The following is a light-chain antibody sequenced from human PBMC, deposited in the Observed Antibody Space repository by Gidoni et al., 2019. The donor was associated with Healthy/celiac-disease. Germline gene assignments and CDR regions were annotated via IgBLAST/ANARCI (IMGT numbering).Light chain of an antibody. Sequence: QSVLTQPPSVSVAPGQRVTISCTGSSSNIGAGYDVHWYQQLPGTAPKLLISGNSNRPSGVPDRFSGSKSGTSASLAITGLQAEDEADYYCQSYDSSLSVNVVFGGGTKLTGL. J-gene: IGLJ2*01. CDR3: QSYDSSLSVNVV. CDR2: GNS. CDR1: SSNIGAGYD. V-gene: IGLV1-40*01.